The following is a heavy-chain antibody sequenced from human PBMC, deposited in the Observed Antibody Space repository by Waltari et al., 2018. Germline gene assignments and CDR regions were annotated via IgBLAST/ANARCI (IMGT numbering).Heavy chain of an antibody. CDR2: SEPKTGGT. CDR3: ARDLYDSRVPGDYFDY. D-gene: IGHD3-16*01. Sequence: QVHLVQSGAEVRKPGASVKVSCKGSGYTFSGYYIQWLRQDPGQGLEWMGGSEPKTGGTKRAQKCQGRVTRTRDTSINTVYMELSSLGSDDTAIYYCARDLYDSRVPGDYFDYWGQGTLVTVSS. CDR1: GYTFSGYY. J-gene: IGHJ4*02. V-gene: IGHV1-2*02.